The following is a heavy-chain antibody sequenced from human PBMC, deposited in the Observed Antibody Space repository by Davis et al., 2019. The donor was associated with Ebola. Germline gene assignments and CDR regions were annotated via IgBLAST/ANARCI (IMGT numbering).Heavy chain of an antibody. J-gene: IGHJ4*02. CDR2: IYYSGST. CDR3: ARMAYCGGDCYSDGDDY. Sequence: PGGSLRLSCTVSGGSVSSGSYYWSWIRQPPGKGLEWIGYIYYSGSTNYNPSLKSRVTISVDTSKNHFSLRLNSVTAADTAVYYCARMAYCGGDCYSDGDDYWGRGTLVTVSS. CDR1: GGSVSSGSYY. V-gene: IGHV4-61*03. D-gene: IGHD2-21*02.